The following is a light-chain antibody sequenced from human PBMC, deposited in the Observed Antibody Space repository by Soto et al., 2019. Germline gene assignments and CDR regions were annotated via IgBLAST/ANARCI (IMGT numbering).Light chain of an antibody. V-gene: IGLV1-47*01. Sequence: QSVLTQPPSASGTPGQRVTISCSGSSSNIGSNYVYWYQHLPGTAPTLLIYRNNQRPSGVPDRFSGSKSGTSASLAISGLRSEDEADYYCAAWDDSLSGGVFGGGTKLTVL. J-gene: IGLJ2*01. CDR3: AAWDDSLSGGV. CDR1: SSNIGSNY. CDR2: RNN.